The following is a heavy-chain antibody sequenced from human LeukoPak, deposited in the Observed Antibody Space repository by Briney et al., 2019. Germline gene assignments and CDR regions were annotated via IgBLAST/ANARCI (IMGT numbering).Heavy chain of an antibody. CDR3: AKDLEAVTTSADY. Sequence: PGGSLRLSCAASGFTFSNYAMSWVRQAPGKGLEWVSAVSGSGSTTNYADSVKGRFTIFRDNSKNTLYLQMNSLRAEDSAVYYCAKDLEAVTTSADYWGQGTLVTVCS. V-gene: IGHV3-23*01. CDR2: VSGSGSTT. J-gene: IGHJ4*02. D-gene: IGHD4-17*01. CDR1: GFTFSNYA.